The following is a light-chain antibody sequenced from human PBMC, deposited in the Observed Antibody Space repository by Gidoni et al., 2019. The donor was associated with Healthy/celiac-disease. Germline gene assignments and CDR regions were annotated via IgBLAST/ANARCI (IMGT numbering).Light chain of an antibody. J-gene: IGKJ1*01. CDR3: QQYGSSPWT. CDR2: GAS. CDR1: QSVSSSY. V-gene: IGKV3-20*01. Sequence: EIALTQFPGTLSLSPGERATLSCRASQSVSSSYLAWYQQKPGQAPRLLIYGASSRATGIPDRVSGSGSGTDFTLTISRLEPEDFAVYYCQQYGSSPWTFGQGTKVEIK.